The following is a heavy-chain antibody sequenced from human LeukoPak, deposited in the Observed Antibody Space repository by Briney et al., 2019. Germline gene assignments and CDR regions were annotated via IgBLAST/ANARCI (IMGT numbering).Heavy chain of an antibody. J-gene: IGHJ6*02. Sequence: AGGSLRLSCAASGFTVSSNYMSWVRQAPGKGLEWVSVIYSGGSTYYADSAKGRFTISRDNSKNTLYLQMNSLRAEDTAVYYCARDSSGFGEFTYYGMDVWGQGTTGTVSS. CDR2: IYSGGST. CDR3: ARDSSGFGEFTYYGMDV. D-gene: IGHD3-10*01. V-gene: IGHV3-66*01. CDR1: GFTVSSNY.